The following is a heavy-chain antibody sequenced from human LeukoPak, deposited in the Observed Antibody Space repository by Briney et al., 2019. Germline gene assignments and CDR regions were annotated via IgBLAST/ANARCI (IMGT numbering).Heavy chain of an antibody. CDR1: GFSVGTNY. J-gene: IGHJ4*02. D-gene: IGHD6-13*01. CDR3: AKGPQHSTYWYRFDS. Sequence: PGGSLRLSCAASGFSVGTNYMSWVRQAPGKGLEWVSVIYSGGSTYYADSVKGRFTISRDNSKNTLYLLMNSVRAEDTAVYYCAKGPQHSTYWYRFDSWGREPWSPSPQ. V-gene: IGHV3-53*01. CDR2: IYSGGST.